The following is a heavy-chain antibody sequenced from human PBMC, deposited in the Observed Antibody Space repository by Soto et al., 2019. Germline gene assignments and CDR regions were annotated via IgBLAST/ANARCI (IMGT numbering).Heavy chain of an antibody. J-gene: IGHJ4*02. CDR3: ARAWVVVTAPDY. D-gene: IGHD2-21*02. Sequence: ASVKVSCKASGYTFTCYAMHWVRQAPGQRLEWMGWINAGNGNTKYSQKFQGRVTITRDTSASTAYMELSSLRSEDTAVYYCARAWVVVTAPDYWGQGTLVTVSS. CDR2: INAGNGNT. CDR1: GYTFTCYA. V-gene: IGHV1-3*01.